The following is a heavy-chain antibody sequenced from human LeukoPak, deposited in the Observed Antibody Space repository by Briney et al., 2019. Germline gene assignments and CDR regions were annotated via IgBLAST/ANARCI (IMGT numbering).Heavy chain of an antibody. J-gene: IGHJ4*02. V-gene: IGHV3-23*01. CDR2: ISYSGDTT. CDR3: AKRSGGTFGFFDS. Sequence: GGSLRLSCAASGFTFNNYAMSWVRQALGKGLEWVSAISYSGDTTHYADTVTGRFTIFRDNSKNTLFVQMNSLRAEDTAIYYCAKRSGGTFGFFDSWGRGTLVTVSS. D-gene: IGHD3-16*01. CDR1: GFTFNNYA.